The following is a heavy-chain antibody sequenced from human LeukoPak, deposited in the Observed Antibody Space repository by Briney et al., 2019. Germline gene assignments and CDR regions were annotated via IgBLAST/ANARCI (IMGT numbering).Heavy chain of an antibody. V-gene: IGHV4-31*03. CDR1: GGSISSGGYY. CDR3: ARGGYYVWGSYNGGESTPFDY. Sequence: PSQTLSLTCTVSGGSISSGGYYWSWIRQHPGKGLEWIGYIYYSGSTYYNPSLKSRVTISVDTSKNQFSLKLSSVTAADTAVYYCARGGYYVWGSYNGGESTPFDYWGQGTLVTVSS. CDR2: IYYSGST. D-gene: IGHD3-16*01. J-gene: IGHJ4*02.